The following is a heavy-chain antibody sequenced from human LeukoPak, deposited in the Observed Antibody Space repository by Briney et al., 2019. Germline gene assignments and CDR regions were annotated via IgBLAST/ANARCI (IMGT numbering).Heavy chain of an antibody. Sequence: GGSLRLSCAASGFTVRSNYMSWVRQAPGKGLEWVLVIYSGGSTYYADSVKGRFTISRDNSKNTLYLQMNSLRAEDTAVYYCARVSNWYFDLWGRGTLVTVSS. CDR3: ARVSNWYFDL. V-gene: IGHV3-53*01. J-gene: IGHJ2*01. CDR1: GFTVRSNY. CDR2: IYSGGST.